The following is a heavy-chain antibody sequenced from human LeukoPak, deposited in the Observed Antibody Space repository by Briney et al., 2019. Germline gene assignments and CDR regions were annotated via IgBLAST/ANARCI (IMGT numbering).Heavy chain of an antibody. CDR3: AKVRWDNSGWYYLDY. CDR2: IRYDGSNK. CDR1: GFTFSSYG. Sequence: PGGSLRLSCAASGFTFSSYGMHWVRQAPGKGLEWVAFIRYDGSNKYYADSVKGRFTISRDNSQNTLYLQMNSLRTEDTAVHYCAKVRWDNSGWYYLDYWGQGTLVTVSS. J-gene: IGHJ4*02. D-gene: IGHD6-19*01. V-gene: IGHV3-30*02.